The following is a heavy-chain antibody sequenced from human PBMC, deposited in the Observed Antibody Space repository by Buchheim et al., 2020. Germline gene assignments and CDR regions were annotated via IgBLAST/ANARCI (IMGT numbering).Heavy chain of an antibody. D-gene: IGHD3-3*01. CDR3: ARQGPGDFWSGYPYYYYGMDV. J-gene: IGHJ6*02. CDR1: GFTFSSYW. CDR2: IKQDGSEK. V-gene: IGHV3-7*03. Sequence: EVQLVESGGGLVQPGGSLRLSCAASGFTFSSYWMSWVRQAPGKGLEWVANIKQDGSEKYYVDSVKGRFTISRDNAKNSLYLQMNSLRSEDTAVYYCARQGPGDFWSGYPYYYYGMDVWGQGTT.